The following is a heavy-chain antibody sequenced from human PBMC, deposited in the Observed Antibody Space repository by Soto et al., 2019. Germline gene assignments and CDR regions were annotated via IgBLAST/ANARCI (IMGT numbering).Heavy chain of an antibody. J-gene: IGHJ5*02. CDR3: ARDGYYDFWSGYYRRGGWFDP. V-gene: IGHV4-30-4*01. D-gene: IGHD3-3*01. Sequence: SETLSLTRTVSGGSISSGDYYWSWIRQPPGKGLEWIGYIYYSGSTYYNPSLKSRVTISVDTSKNQFSLKLSSVTAADTAVYYCARDGYYDFWSGYYRRGGWFDPWRQGTLVTVSS. CDR2: IYYSGST. CDR1: GGSISSGDYY.